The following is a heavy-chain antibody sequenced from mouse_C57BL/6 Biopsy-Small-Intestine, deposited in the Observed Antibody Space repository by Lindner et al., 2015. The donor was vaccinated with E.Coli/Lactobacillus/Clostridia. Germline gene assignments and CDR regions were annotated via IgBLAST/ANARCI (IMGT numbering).Heavy chain of an antibody. Sequence: VQLQESGPGMVKPSQSLSLTCTVTGYSITSGYDWHWIRHFPGNKLEWMGYISYSGSTNYNPSLKSRISITHDTSKNHFFLKLNSVTTEDTATYYCARGGLYGSSEVYCFDYWGQGTTLTVSS. CDR1: GYSITSGYD. D-gene: IGHD1-1*01. CDR2: ISYSGST. CDR3: ARGGLYGSSEVYCFDY. V-gene: IGHV3-1*01. J-gene: IGHJ2*01.